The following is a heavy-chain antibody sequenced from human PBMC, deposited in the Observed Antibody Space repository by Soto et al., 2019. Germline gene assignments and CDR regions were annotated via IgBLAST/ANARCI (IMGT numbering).Heavy chain of an antibody. CDR1: GGSISSYY. J-gene: IGHJ6*02. CDR3: ARDDPIAVAGARYYGMDV. Sequence: TLSLTCTVSGGSISSYYWSWIRQPPGKGLEWIGYIYYSGSTNYNPSLKSRVTISVDTSKNQFSLKLSSVTAADTAVYYCARDDPIAVAGARYYGMDVWGQGTTVTVSS. D-gene: IGHD6-19*01. CDR2: IYYSGST. V-gene: IGHV4-59*01.